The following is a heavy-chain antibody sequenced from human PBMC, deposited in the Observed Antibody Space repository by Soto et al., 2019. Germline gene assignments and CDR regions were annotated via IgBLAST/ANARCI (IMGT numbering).Heavy chain of an antibody. V-gene: IGHV3-30*18. CDR1: GFTFNTSG. Sequence: GGSLRLSCATSGFTFNTSGMHWVRQAPGKGLEWLAVISNDGTNKYLADSVKGRLTLSRDNSRNTLSLEINNLRPEDTAVYYCGKDTLDCSGGDCPLYYYYGMDVWGQGTTVTVSS. J-gene: IGHJ6*02. CDR3: GKDTLDCSGGDCPLYYYYGMDV. D-gene: IGHD2-15*01. CDR2: ISNDGTNK.